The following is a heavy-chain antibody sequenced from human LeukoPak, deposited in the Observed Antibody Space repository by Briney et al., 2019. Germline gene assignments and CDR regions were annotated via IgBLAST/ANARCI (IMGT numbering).Heavy chain of an antibody. CDR3: ARIQAPYYDFWSGYYENYMDV. CDR2: IYYSGST. J-gene: IGHJ6*03. D-gene: IGHD3-3*01. V-gene: IGHV4-39*01. Sequence: SETLSLTCTVSGCSISSSSYYWGWIRQPPGKGLEWIGSIYYSGSTYYNPSLKSRVTISVDTSKNQFSLKLSSVTAADTAVYYCARIQAPYYDFWSGYYENYMDVWGKGTTVTVSS. CDR1: GCSISSSSYY.